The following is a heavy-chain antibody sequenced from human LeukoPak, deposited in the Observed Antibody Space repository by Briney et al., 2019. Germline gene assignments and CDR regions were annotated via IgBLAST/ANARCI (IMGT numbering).Heavy chain of an antibody. CDR2: ISSSSSYI. CDR3: ARDYDSSGYAFGY. D-gene: IGHD3-22*01. CDR1: GFTFSSYS. J-gene: IGHJ4*02. V-gene: IGHV3-21*01. Sequence: PGGSLRLSCAASGFTFSSYSMNWVRQAPGKGLEWVSSISSSSSYIYYADSVKGRFTISRDNAKNSLYLQMNSLRAEDTAVYYCARDYDSSGYAFGYWGQGTLVTVSS.